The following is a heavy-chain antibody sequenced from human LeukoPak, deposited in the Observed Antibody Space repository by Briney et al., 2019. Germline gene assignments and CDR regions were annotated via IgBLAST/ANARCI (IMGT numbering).Heavy chain of an antibody. Sequence: SETLSLTCAVYGGSFSGYYWSWIRQPPGKGLEWIGEINHSGSTNYNPSLKSRVTISVDTSKNQFSLKLSSVTAADTAVYYCARGLQGGFDYWGQGTLVTVSS. CDR1: GGSFSGYY. J-gene: IGHJ4*02. CDR2: INHSGST. V-gene: IGHV4-34*01. CDR3: ARGLQGGFDY.